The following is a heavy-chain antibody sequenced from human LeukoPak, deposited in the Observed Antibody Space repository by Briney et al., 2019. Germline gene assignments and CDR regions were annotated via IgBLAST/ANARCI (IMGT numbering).Heavy chain of an antibody. J-gene: IGHJ3*02. CDR1: GFSISDYW. CDR2: IKQDGSEK. D-gene: IGHD3-10*01. V-gene: IGHV3-7*01. Sequence: PGGSLRLSCAASGFSISDYWMNWVRQAPGKGLEWVANIKQDGSEKYYVDSVKGRFTISRDNAKNSLYLKMNSLRAEDTAVYYCAREGTMVRGVIMCAFDIWGQGTMVTVSS. CDR3: AREGTMVRGVIMCAFDI.